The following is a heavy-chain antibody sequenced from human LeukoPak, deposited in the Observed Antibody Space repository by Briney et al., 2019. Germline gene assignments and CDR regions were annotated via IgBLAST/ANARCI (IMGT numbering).Heavy chain of an antibody. CDR3: ARMSYDRTGEGRANLYYYYMAV. J-gene: IGHJ6*03. D-gene: IGHD3-3*01. Sequence: SETLSLTCTVSGGSVSGYYCSWIRQPAGKGLEWIGRIYSTGSTDYNASLKSRVTMSVDTSKNQFSLKLSSVTAADTAVYNCARMSYDRTGEGRANLYYYYMAVWGKGTTVTVSS. CDR2: IYSTGST. CDR1: GGSVSGYY. V-gene: IGHV4-4*07.